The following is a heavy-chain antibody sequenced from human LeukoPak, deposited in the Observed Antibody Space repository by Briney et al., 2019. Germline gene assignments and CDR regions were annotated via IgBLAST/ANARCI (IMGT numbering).Heavy chain of an antibody. CDR1: GGSISGSSYY. CDR3: ARPPGCSTSFWD. V-gene: IGHV4-39*01. D-gene: IGHD2-2*01. J-gene: IGHJ4*02. CDR2: IYYSGST. Sequence: SETLSLTCTVSGGSISGSSYYWGWIRQPPGKGLEWIGSIYYSGSTYYKPSLKSRVTISVDTSKNQFSLKLSSVTAADTAVYYCARPPGCSTSFWDWGQGTLVTVSS.